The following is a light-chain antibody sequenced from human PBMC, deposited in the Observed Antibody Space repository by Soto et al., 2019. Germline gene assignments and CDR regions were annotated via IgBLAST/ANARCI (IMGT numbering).Light chain of an antibody. CDR3: QQRDIWPLT. J-gene: IGKJ4*01. Sequence: EIVLTQSPATLSLSPGERATLSCRASQSVSRYLAWYQQKPGQAPRLLMYDASNRATGIPARFSGSGSGTDFPLTISSLEPEDFAVYYCQQRDIWPLTFGGGTKVEIK. CDR1: QSVSRY. CDR2: DAS. V-gene: IGKV3-11*01.